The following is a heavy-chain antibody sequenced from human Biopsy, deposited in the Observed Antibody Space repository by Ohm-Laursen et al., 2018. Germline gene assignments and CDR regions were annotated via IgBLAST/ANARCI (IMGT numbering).Heavy chain of an antibody. D-gene: IGHD3-10*01. CDR3: ATVRGLVWFGELIA. CDR2: IIPIFQTT. CDR1: GGTFSASG. V-gene: IGHV1-69*06. J-gene: IGHJ5*02. Sequence: GASVKVSCKVIGGTFSASGISWVRLAPGHGPEFVGGIIPIFQTTHYAQSFQGRVTIVADKSTSTAYMELSSLRSDDTAIYYCATVRGLVWFGELIAWGQGTLVTVSS.